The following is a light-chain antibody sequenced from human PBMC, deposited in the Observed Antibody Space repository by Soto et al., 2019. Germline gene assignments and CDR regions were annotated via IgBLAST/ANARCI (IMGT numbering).Light chain of an antibody. Sequence: VMTQTPLSLSVAPGQPASISCKSSQSLLHITGETFLCWYLQKPGQSPQLLIDEVSTRVSGVPDRCSGSGSGTDFTLEISRVETVDVGIYYCMQSTQLPPTFGQGTRL. J-gene: IGKJ5*01. V-gene: IGKV2D-29*02. CDR3: MQSTQLPPT. CDR2: EVS. CDR1: QSLLHITGETF.